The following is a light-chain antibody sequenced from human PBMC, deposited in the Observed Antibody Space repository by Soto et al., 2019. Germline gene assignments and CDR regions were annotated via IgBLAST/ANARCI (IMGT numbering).Light chain of an antibody. CDR3: SSYTSSSPLYV. CDR2: EVS. CDR1: RSDIGGYKY. Sequence: QSALTQPASVSGSPGQSITISCTGSRSDIGGYKYVSWYQQLPGKAPKLLIYEVSVRPSGITDRFSGSKSGITASLTISGLQSEDEAVYYCSSYTSSSPLYVFGSGTKVTVL. J-gene: IGLJ1*01. V-gene: IGLV2-14*01.